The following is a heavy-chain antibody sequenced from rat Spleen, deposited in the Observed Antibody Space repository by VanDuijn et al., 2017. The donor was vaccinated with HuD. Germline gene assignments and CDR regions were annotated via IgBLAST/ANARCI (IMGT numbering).Heavy chain of an antibody. D-gene: IGHD1-5*01. CDR3: VRLYNNHGYWYFDF. J-gene: IGHJ1*01. V-gene: IGHV5-22*01. CDR2: IKYEDFTP. Sequence: EVQLVESGGGLVQPGRSLKLSCAASGFTFSDFYMAWVRPAPKKGLEWVASIKYEDFTPYYGDSVMGRFTISRDDGESTLYLQMNSLRSEDTATYYCVRLYNNHGYWYFDFWGPGTMVTVSS. CDR1: GFTFSDFY.